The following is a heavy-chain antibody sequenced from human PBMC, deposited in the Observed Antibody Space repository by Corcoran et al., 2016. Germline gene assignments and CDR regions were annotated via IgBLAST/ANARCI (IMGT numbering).Heavy chain of an antibody. CDR3: ARLYCSGGSRYWPPGGYYYGMDV. CDR1: GYTFTSYY. CDR2: INPSGGST. V-gene: IGHV1-46*01. Sequence: QVQLVQSGAEVKKPGASVKVSCKASGYTFTSYYMHWVRQAPGQGLEWMGIINPSGGSTSYAQKFQGRVTMTRDTSTSTVYMELSSLRSEDTAVYSCARLYCSGGSRYWPPGGYYYGMDVWGQGTTVTVSS. J-gene: IGHJ6*02. D-gene: IGHD2-15*01.